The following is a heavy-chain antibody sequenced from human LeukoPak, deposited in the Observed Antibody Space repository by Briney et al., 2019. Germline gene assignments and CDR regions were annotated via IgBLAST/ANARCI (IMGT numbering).Heavy chain of an antibody. J-gene: IGHJ4*02. Sequence: PGGSLRPSCAASGFTVSSNYMSWVRQAPGKGLEWVSVIYSDGSTYYADSVKGRFSISRDTAKNMLYLQMNSLRVEDTAVYYCAREGDSGGYYDYWGQGTLVTVSS. CDR3: AREGDSGGYYDY. CDR2: IYSDGST. D-gene: IGHD3-22*01. CDR1: GFTVSSNY. V-gene: IGHV3-53*01.